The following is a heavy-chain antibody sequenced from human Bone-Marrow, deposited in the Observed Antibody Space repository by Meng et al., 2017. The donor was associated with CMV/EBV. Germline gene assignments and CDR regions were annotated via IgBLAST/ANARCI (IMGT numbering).Heavy chain of an antibody. CDR2: TYYSGST. J-gene: IGHJ5*02. D-gene: IGHD3-22*01. CDR3: ARGGIVVVKGWFDP. Sequence: SETLSLTCTVSGGSISSGDYYWSWIRQPPGKGLEWIGYTYYSGSTYYNPSLKSRVTISVDTSKNQFSLKLSSVTAADTAVYYCARGGIVVVKGWFDPWGQGTLVTVSS. CDR1: GGSISSGDYY. V-gene: IGHV4-30-4*08.